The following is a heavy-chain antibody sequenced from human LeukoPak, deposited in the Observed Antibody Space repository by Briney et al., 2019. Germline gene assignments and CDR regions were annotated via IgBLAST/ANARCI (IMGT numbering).Heavy chain of an antibody. CDR2: IIPIFGTA. V-gene: IGHV1-69*05. Sequence: SVKVSCKASGGTFSSYAISWVRQAPGQGLEWMGGIIPIFGTANYAQKFQGRVTMTRDTSISTAYMELSRLRSDDTAVYYCARGHSSSSGGDFDYWGQGTLVTVSS. J-gene: IGHJ4*02. D-gene: IGHD6-6*01. CDR1: GGTFSSYA. CDR3: ARGHSSSSGGDFDY.